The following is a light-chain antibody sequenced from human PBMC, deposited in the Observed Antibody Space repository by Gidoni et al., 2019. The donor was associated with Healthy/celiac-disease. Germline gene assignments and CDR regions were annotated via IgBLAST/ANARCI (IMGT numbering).Light chain of an antibody. J-gene: IGKJ3*01. V-gene: IGKV3-11*01. CDR3: QQRRNWPPIFT. CDR1: QSVSSY. Sequence: EIVLTQSPPTLSLSPGERATLSCRDSQSVSSYLAWYQQKPGQAPRLLIYDASNRATGIPARFSGSGSGTDVTLTISSLEPEDFAVYYCQQRRNWPPIFTFGPGTKVDIK. CDR2: DAS.